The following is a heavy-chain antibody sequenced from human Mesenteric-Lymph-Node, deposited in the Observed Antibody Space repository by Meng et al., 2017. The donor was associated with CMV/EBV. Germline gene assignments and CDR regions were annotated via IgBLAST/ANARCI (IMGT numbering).Heavy chain of an antibody. V-gene: IGHV3-11*04. J-gene: IGHJ4*02. CDR3: ARKVSSVSFDY. D-gene: IGHD2-8*01. CDR2: ISNSGSNM. CDR1: GFSVTSNY. Sequence: GESLKISCAASGFSVTSNYMNWVRLAPGKGLEWVSYISNSGSNMYSADSVKGRFTISRDNGKNSLYLQMNSLRDEDTAVYYCARKVSSVSFDYWGQGTQVTVSS.